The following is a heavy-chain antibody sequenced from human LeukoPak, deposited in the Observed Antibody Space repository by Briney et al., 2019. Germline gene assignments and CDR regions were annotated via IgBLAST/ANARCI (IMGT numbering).Heavy chain of an antibody. V-gene: IGHV1-18*01. CDR2: ISAYNGNT. Sequence: GASVKVSCKASGYTFTSYGISWVRQAPGQGLEWMGWISAYNGNTNYAQKLQGRVTMTTDTSTSTAHMELRSLRSDDTAVYYCARDDGQQLCAIYWGQGTLATVSS. J-gene: IGHJ4*02. CDR1: GYTFTSYG. D-gene: IGHD6-13*01. CDR3: ARDDGQQLCAIY.